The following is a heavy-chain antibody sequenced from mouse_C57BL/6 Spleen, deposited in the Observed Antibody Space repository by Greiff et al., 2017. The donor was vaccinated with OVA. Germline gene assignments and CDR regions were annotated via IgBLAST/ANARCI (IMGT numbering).Heavy chain of an antibody. CDR1: GFTFSSYA. CDR3: ARGGSNYGYFDV. D-gene: IGHD1-1*01. V-gene: IGHV5-4*01. CDR2: ISAGGSYT. J-gene: IGHJ1*03. Sequence: EVQGVESGGGLVKPGGSLKLSCAASGFTFSSYAMSWVRQTPEKRLEWVATISAGGSYTYYPDNVKGRFTISRDNAKNNLYLQMSHLKSEDTAMYYCARGGSNYGYFDVWGTGTTVTVSS.